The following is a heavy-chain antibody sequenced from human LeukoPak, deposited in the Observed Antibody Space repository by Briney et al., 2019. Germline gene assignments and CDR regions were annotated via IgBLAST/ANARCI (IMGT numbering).Heavy chain of an antibody. CDR3: AKDRAAINYFDY. J-gene: IGHJ4*02. CDR1: GFTFSSYA. Sequence: GGSLRLSCAASGFTFSSYAMSCVRQAPGKGLEWVSAISGSGGTTYYAESVKGRFTITRDNSKNTLYLQMNSLRAEDTAVYYCAKDRAAINYFDYWGQGTLVTVSS. CDR2: ISGSGGTT. V-gene: IGHV3-23*01.